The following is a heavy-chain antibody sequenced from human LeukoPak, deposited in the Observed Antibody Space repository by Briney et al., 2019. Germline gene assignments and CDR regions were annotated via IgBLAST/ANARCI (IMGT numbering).Heavy chain of an antibody. CDR2: IGGGGEYT. V-gene: IGHV3-23*01. D-gene: IGHD4-23*01. CDR1: GFTFSSYA. Sequence: GGSLRLSCAASGFTFSSYAMSWVRQAPGKGLEWVSTIGGGGEYTYYADSVKGRFIISRDNSKNTFYLQMNSLRAEDTAVYYCVRGTTVATLYSFDYWGQGTLVTVSS. CDR3: VRGTTVATLYSFDY. J-gene: IGHJ4*02.